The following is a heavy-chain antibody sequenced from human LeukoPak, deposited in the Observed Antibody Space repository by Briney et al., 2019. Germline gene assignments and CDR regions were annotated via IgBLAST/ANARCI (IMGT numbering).Heavy chain of an antibody. J-gene: IGHJ5*02. CDR2: IIPFLGEV. V-gene: IGHV1-69*04. CDR1: GATLNIGHA. CDR3: SPCGHAYDWFGP. D-gene: IGHD5-12*01. Sequence: SVKVSCKAFGATLNIGHAFIWARQAPGQGLQWMGRIIPFLGEVNYAQNFQGRVSFTADKSTATMYMEMKSLRLDDTAVYYCSPCGHAYDWFGPWGQGTLVTVSS.